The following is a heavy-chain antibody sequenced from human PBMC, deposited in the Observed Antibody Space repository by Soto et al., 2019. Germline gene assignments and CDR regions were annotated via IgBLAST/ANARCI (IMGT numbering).Heavy chain of an antibody. CDR3: ARAEGYCSGGSCYEYFQH. V-gene: IGHV1-8*01. J-gene: IGHJ1*01. Sequence: QVQLVQSGAEVKKPGASVKVSCKASGYTFTSYDINWVRQATGQGLEWMGWMNRNSGNTGYAQKFQGRVPMTRNTSISTAYMELSSLRSEDTAVYYCARAEGYCSGGSCYEYFQHWGQGTLVTVSS. CDR2: MNRNSGNT. CDR1: GYTFTSYD. D-gene: IGHD2-15*01.